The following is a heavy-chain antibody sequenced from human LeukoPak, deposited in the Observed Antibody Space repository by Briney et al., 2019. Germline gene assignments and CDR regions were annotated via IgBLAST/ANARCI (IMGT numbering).Heavy chain of an antibody. CDR2: IYHSGST. Sequence: PSETLSLTCAVSGGSISSSNWWSWVRQPPGKGLEWIGEIYHSGSTNYNPSLKSRVTISVDKSKNQFSLKLSSVTAADTAVYYCARGTRGYYYGSGSYYILDYWGQGTLVTVSS. V-gene: IGHV4-4*02. CDR1: GGSISSSNW. J-gene: IGHJ4*02. CDR3: ARGTRGYYYGSGSYYILDY. D-gene: IGHD3-10*01.